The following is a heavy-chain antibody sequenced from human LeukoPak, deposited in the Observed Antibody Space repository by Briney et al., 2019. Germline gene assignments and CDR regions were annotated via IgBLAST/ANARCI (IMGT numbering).Heavy chain of an antibody. D-gene: IGHD4-17*01. CDR3: ARFAYGQNWFDP. J-gene: IGHJ5*02. CDR2: IYYSGST. V-gene: IGHV4-39*07. CDR1: GGSISSNSYY. Sequence: PSETLSLTCTVSGGSISSNSYYWGWIRQPPGKGLEWIGSIYYSGSTYYNPSLKSRVTISVDTSKNQFSLKLSSVTAADTAVYYCARFAYGQNWFDPWGQGTLVTVSS.